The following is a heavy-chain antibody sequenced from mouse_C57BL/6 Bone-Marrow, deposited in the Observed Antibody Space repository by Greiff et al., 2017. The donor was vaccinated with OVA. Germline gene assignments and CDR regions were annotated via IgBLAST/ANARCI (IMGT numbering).Heavy chain of an antibody. CDR1: GFTFSSYG. D-gene: IGHD1-1*02. Sequence: VQLKESGGDLVKPGGSLKLSCAASGFTFSSYGMSWVRQTPDKRLEWVATISSGGSYTYYPDSVKGRFTISRDNAKNTLYLQMSSLKSEDTAMYYCARGWEFAYWGQGTLVTVSA. J-gene: IGHJ3*01. CDR2: ISSGGSYT. CDR3: ARGWEFAY. V-gene: IGHV5-6*01.